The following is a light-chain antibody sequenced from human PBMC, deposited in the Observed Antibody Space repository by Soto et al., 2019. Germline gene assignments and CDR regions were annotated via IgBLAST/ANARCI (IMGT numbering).Light chain of an antibody. J-gene: IGLJ3*02. CDR1: SSDVGSYDL. V-gene: IGLV2-23*01. Sequence: QSVLTQPASVSGSPGQSITISCIGTSSDVGSYDLVSWYQQFPGKAPKLMIFEATKRPSGVSHRFSGSKSGNTASLTISGLQAEDEADYYCCAYTNSATLVFGGGTKVTVL. CDR3: CAYTNSATLV. CDR2: EAT.